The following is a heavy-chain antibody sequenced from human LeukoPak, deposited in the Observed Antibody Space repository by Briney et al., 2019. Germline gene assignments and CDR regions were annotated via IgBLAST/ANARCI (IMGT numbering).Heavy chain of an antibody. D-gene: IGHD5-12*01. J-gene: IGHJ4*02. CDR1: GFTFSSYA. V-gene: IGHV3-48*01. Sequence: LPGGSLRLSCAASGFTFSSYAMSWVRQAPGKGLEWVSYISSSSSTIYYADSVKGRFTISRDNAKNSLYLQMNSLRAEDTAVYYCASGPQSGYPNFDYWGQGTLVTVSS. CDR2: ISSSSSTI. CDR3: ASGPQSGYPNFDY.